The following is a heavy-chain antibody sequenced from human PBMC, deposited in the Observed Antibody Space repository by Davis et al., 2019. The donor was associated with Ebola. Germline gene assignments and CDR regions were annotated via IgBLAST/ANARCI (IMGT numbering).Heavy chain of an antibody. Sequence: GESLKISCQGSGYSFTSYWIGWVRQMPGKGLEWMGIIYPGDSDTRYSPSFQGQVTISADKSISTAYLQWSSLKASDTAMYYCARHPYSSSAGISVWGQGTLVTVSS. J-gene: IGHJ4*02. D-gene: IGHD6-6*01. CDR1: GYSFTSYW. CDR3: ARHPYSSSAGISV. CDR2: IYPGDSDT. V-gene: IGHV5-51*01.